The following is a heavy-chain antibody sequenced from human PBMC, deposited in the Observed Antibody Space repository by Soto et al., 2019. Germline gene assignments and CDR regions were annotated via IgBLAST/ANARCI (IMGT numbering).Heavy chain of an antibody. J-gene: IGHJ6*03. CDR1: DGSSSSSSGC. V-gene: IGHV4-39*07. Sequence: SETLCLTCTVADGSSSSSSGCWSWIRQPPGKGLEWIGSINHSGSTNYNPSLKSRVTISVDTSKNQFSLKLSSVTAADTAVYYCATYLSGTRKWGNYYYYMDVWGKGTTVTVSS. CDR2: INHSGST. CDR3: ATYLSGTRKWGNYYYYMDV. D-gene: IGHD3-10*01.